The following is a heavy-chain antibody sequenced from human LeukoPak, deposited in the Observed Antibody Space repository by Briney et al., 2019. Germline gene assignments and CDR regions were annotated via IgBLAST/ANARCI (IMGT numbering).Heavy chain of an antibody. J-gene: IGHJ4*02. V-gene: IGHV3-15*01. D-gene: IGHD4-17*01. CDR3: TTKRLRSPFDY. CDR1: GFTFSKAW. Sequence: GGSLRVYREASGFTFSKAWMSWVRPAPGKGLEWVGRIKSKTDGGTTDYAAPVKGRFTISRDDSKNTLYLQMNSLKTEDTAVYYCTTKRLRSPFDYWGQGTLVTVSS. CDR2: IKSKTDGGTT.